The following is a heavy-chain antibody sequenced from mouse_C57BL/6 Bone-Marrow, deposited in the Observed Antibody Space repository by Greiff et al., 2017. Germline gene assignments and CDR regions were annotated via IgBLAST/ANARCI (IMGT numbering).Heavy chain of an antibody. CDR2: IDPSDSYT. CDR3: APANWDPFDY. J-gene: IGHJ2*01. CDR1: GYTFTSYW. V-gene: IGHV1-69*01. Sequence: QVQLQQPGAELVMPGASVKLSCKASGYTFTSYWMHWVKQRPGQGLEWIGEIDPSDSYTNYNQKFKGKSTLTVDKSSSTAYMQLSSLTSEDSAVYFCAPANWDPFDYWGQGTTLTVSS. D-gene: IGHD4-1*01.